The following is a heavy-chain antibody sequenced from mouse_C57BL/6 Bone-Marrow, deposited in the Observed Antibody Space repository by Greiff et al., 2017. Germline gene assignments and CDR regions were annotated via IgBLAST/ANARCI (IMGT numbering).Heavy chain of an antibody. CDR1: GYTFTSYG. J-gene: IGHJ1*03. CDR2: IYPRSGNT. D-gene: IGHD4-1*01. Sequence: VKLQESGAELARPGASVKLSCKASGYTFTSYGISWVKQRTGQGLEWIGVIYPRSGNTYYNEKFKGKATLTADKSSSTAYMELRSLTSEDSAVYFCARSSLGFDVWGTGTTVTVSS. CDR3: ARSSLGFDV. V-gene: IGHV1-81*01.